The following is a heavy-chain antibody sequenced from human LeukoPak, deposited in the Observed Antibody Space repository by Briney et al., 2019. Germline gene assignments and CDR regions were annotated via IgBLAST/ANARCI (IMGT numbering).Heavy chain of an antibody. CDR2: IRYDGSNK. Sequence: GGSLRLSXAASGFTFSSYGMHWVRQAPGKGLEWVAFIRYDGSNKYYADSVKGRFTISRDNSKNTLYLQMNSLRAEDTAVYYCAKDQGGYCSGGSCYADAFDIWGQGTMVTVSS. CDR1: GFTFSSYG. J-gene: IGHJ3*02. CDR3: AKDQGGYCSGGSCYADAFDI. D-gene: IGHD2-15*01. V-gene: IGHV3-30*02.